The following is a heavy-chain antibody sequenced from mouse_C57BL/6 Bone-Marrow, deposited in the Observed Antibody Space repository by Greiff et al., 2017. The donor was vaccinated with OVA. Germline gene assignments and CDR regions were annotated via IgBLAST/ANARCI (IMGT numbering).Heavy chain of an antibody. V-gene: IGHV1-72*01. J-gene: IGHJ3*01. Sequence: QVQLQQPGAELVKPGASVKLSCKASGYTFTSYWMHWVKQRPGRGLEWIGRIDPNSGGTNYNEKFKSKATLTVDKPSSTAYMQLSSLTSEDSAVYYCASDYAYDDRFAYWGQGTLVTVSA. D-gene: IGHD2-2*01. CDR3: ASDYAYDDRFAY. CDR1: GYTFTSYW. CDR2: IDPNSGGT.